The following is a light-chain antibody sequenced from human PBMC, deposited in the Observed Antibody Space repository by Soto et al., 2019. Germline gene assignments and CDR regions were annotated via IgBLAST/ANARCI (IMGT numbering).Light chain of an antibody. CDR1: SSDVGSYTY. J-gene: IGLJ1*01. CDR2: EVN. CDR3: CSYAGSSTYV. V-gene: IGLV2-23*02. Sequence: QSALTQPASVSGSPRQSITISCTGASSDVGSYTYVSWYQQHPGKAPKLMIYEVNNRPSGVSNRFSGSKSGNTASLTISGLQAEDEADYYCCSYAGSSTYVFGTGTKLTVL.